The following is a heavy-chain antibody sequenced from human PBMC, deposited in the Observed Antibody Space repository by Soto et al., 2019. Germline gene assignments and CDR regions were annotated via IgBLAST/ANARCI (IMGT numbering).Heavy chain of an antibody. CDR2: ISAHNGNT. D-gene: IGHD1-1*01. J-gene: IGHJ4*02. CDR3: ARGRYGDY. CDR1: GYAFTTYG. V-gene: IGHV1-18*01. Sequence: QVHLVQSGAEVKKPGASVKVSCQGSGYAFTTYGITWVRQAPGQGLEWMGWISAHNGNTNYAQKLQGSVTVTRDTSTSTADMELRSLRYDDTAVYYCARGRYGDYWGQGALVTVSS.